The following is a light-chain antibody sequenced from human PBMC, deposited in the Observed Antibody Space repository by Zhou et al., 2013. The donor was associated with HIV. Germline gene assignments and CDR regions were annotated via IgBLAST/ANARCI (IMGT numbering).Light chain of an antibody. J-gene: IGKJ5*01. CDR2: GAS. CDR1: QSVSNSY. Sequence: EIVLTQSPGTLSLSPGERATLSCRASQSVSNSYLAWYQQKPGQAPRLVIYGASSRATDIPDRFTGSGSGTEFTLTIASLEPEDFAVYYCQQRTTRITFGQGTRLEIK. V-gene: IGKV3-20*01. CDR3: QQRTTRIT.